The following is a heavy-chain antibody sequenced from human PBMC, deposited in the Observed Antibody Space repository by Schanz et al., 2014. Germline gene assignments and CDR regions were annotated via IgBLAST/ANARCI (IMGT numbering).Heavy chain of an antibody. D-gene: IGHD6-6*01. CDR1: GFTFNNYG. Sequence: QVQLVESGGGVVRPGRSLRLSCAASGFTFNNYGMHWVRQAPGKGLEWVAVIWYDGTDRYYADSVKGRFTISRDNSKNTSYPKMNSLRAEDTAVYYCAKGSMAARPLLPTDYYFYGTDIWGQGTTVTVSS. CDR3: AKGSMAARPLLPTDYYFYGTDI. CDR2: IWYDGTDR. J-gene: IGHJ6*02. V-gene: IGHV3-33*06.